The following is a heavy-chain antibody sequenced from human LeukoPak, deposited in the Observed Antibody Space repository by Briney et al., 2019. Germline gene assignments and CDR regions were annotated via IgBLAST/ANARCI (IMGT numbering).Heavy chain of an antibody. CDR1: GASISLYY. J-gene: IGHJ5*02. D-gene: IGHD1-1*01. CDR3: EKEDRSNWHDNYLNP. Sequence: PSETLSLTCTVSGASISLYYWSWIRQPPGKGLEWIGYVYYTGSANYNPSLKSRVSMSVDTSKNQFSLKLTSVTAADTAVYYCEKEDRSNWHDNYLNPWGQGTLVTVSS. CDR2: VYYTGSA. V-gene: IGHV4-59*01.